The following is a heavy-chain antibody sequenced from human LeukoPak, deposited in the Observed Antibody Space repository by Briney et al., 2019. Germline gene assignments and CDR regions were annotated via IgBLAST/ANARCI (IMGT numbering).Heavy chain of an antibody. CDR1: GFTFSSYS. J-gene: IGHJ6*02. D-gene: IGHD3-22*01. Sequence: GGSLRLSCAASGFTFSSYSMNWVRQAPGKGLEWVSYISSSSSTIYYADSVKGRFTISRDNAKNSLYLQVNSLRAEDTAVYYCARDRHYDCSGTKDYYYGMDVWGQGTTVTVSS. CDR3: ARDRHYDCSGTKDYYYGMDV. CDR2: ISSSSSTI. V-gene: IGHV3-48*01.